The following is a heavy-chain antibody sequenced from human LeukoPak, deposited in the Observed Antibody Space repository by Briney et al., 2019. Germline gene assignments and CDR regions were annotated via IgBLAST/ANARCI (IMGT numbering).Heavy chain of an antibody. V-gene: IGHV3-21*01. CDR2: ISSSSSYI. J-gene: IGHJ4*02. D-gene: IGHD5-18*01. CDR3: ARDPGYSYGSGVFDY. CDR1: GFTFSSYS. Sequence: GGSLRLSCAASGFTFSSYSMNWVRQAPGKGLEWVSSISSSSSYIYYADSVKGRFTISRDNAKNSLYLQMNSLRAEDTAVYYCARDPGYSYGSGVFDYWGQGTLVTVSS.